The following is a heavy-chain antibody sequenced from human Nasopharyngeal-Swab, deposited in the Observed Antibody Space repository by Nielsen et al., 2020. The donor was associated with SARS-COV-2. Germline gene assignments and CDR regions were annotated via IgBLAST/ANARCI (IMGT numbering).Heavy chain of an antibody. D-gene: IGHD2-2*01. CDR1: GGSVSSGSYY. Sequence: SETLSLTCTVSGGSVSSGSYYWSWIRQPPGKGLEWIGYIYYSGSTNYNPSLKSRVTISVDTSKNQFSLKLSSVTAADTPVYYCARDPLVPAASDAFDIWGQGTMVTVSS. V-gene: IGHV4-61*01. CDR3: ARDPLVPAASDAFDI. CDR2: IYYSGST. J-gene: IGHJ3*02.